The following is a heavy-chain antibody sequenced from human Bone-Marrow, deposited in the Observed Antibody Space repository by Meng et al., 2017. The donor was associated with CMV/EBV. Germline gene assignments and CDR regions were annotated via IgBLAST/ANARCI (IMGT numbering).Heavy chain of an antibody. V-gene: IGHV4-31*03. CDR2: IYYSGST. D-gene: IGHD3-10*01. CDR1: GGSISSGGYY. Sequence: SEPLSLPCTVSGGSISSGGYYWSWIRQHPGKGLEWIGYIYYSGSTYYNPSLKSRVTISVDTSKNQFSLKLSSVTAADTAVYYCAREVRGVMIYYGMDVWGQGTTVTVSS. CDR3: AREVRGVMIYYGMDV. J-gene: IGHJ6*02.